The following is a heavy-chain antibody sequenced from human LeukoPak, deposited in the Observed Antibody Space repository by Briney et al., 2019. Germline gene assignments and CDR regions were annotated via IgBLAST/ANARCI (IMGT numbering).Heavy chain of an antibody. CDR1: GGSISSGSYY. Sequence: SETLSLTCTVSGGSISSGSYYWSWIRQPAGKGLEWIGRIYTSGSTNYNPSLKSRVTISVDTSKNQFSLKLSSVTAADTAVYYCARVAYNWNYFDYWGQGTLVTVSS. CDR3: ARVAYNWNYFDY. D-gene: IGHD1-20*01. CDR2: IYTSGST. J-gene: IGHJ4*02. V-gene: IGHV4-61*02.